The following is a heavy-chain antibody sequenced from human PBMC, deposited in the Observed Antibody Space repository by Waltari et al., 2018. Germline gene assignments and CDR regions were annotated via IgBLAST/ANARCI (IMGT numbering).Heavy chain of an antibody. CDR2: IYYSGST. CDR3: ARDSRFGDYSAQYYYYYGMDV. Sequence: QVQLQESGPGLVKPSETLSLTCTVSGGSISSYYWSWIRQPPGKGLEWIGYIYYSGSTNYNPARKSRVTISVDTSKNQCTLKLSSVTAADTAVYYCARDSRFGDYSAQYYYYYGMDVWGQGTTVTVSS. J-gene: IGHJ6*02. V-gene: IGHV4-59*01. D-gene: IGHD4-17*01. CDR1: GGSISSYY.